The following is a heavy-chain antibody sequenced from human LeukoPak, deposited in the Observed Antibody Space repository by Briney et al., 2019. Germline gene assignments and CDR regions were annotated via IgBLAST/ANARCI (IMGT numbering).Heavy chain of an antibody. Sequence: GGSLRLSCAASGFTFSDYYITWIRQAPGKGLEWVSYISSRTGSMIYYADSVKGRFTISRDNSKNTLYLQMNSLRAEDTAVYYCARGRGYDSSGYSRYFDYWGQGTLVTVSS. D-gene: IGHD3-22*01. J-gene: IGHJ4*02. CDR1: GFTFSDYY. V-gene: IGHV3-11*04. CDR2: ISSRTGSMI. CDR3: ARGRGYDSSGYSRYFDY.